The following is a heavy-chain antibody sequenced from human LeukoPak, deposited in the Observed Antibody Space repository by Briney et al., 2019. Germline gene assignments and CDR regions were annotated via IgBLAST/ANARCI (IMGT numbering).Heavy chain of an antibody. Sequence: PSETLSLTCAVYGGSFSGYYWSWIRQPPGKGLEWIGEINHSGSTNYNPSLKSRVTISVDTSKNQLSLKLSSVTAADTAIYYCARHIVVVNYMDVWGKGTTVTISS. CDR2: INHSGST. CDR3: ARHIVVVNYMDV. D-gene: IGHD3-22*01. V-gene: IGHV4-34*01. CDR1: GGSFSGYY. J-gene: IGHJ6*03.